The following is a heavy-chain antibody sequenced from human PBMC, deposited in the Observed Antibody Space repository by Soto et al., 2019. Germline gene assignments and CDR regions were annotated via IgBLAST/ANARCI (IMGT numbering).Heavy chain of an antibody. CDR1: GGSFSGYY. Sequence: SETLSLTCAVYGGSFSGYYWSWIRQPPGKGLEWIGEINHSGSTNYNPSLKSRVTISVDTSKNQFSLKLSSVTAADTAVYHCARRNDYWSGHYRFDYWGQATLVNVSS. D-gene: IGHD3-3*01. V-gene: IGHV4-34*01. CDR3: ARRNDYWSGHYRFDY. CDR2: INHSGST. J-gene: IGHJ4*02.